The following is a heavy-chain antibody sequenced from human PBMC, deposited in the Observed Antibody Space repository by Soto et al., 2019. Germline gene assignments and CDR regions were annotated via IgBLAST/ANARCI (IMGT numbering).Heavy chain of an antibody. Sequence: SVKVSCKASGGTFSSYAISWVRQAPGQGLEWMGGIIPIFGTANYAQQFQGRVSMTSDTSTSTVYMELTSLRSEDTAVYFCEVTTGYWGQGTMVTVSS. CDR1: GGTFSSYA. V-gene: IGHV1-69*05. J-gene: IGHJ4*02. D-gene: IGHD3-9*01. CDR2: IIPIFGTA. CDR3: EVTTGY.